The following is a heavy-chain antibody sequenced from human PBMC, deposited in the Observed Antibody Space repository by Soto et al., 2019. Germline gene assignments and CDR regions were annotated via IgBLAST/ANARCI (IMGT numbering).Heavy chain of an antibody. Sequence: EVQLVESGGGLIQPGGSLRLSCAASGFTVSSNYMSWVRQAPGKGLEWVSVIYSGGSTYYADSVKGRFTISRDNSKNTLYLQMNSLRAEDTAVYYCASTHYYGSGSYYTASYGMDVWGQGTTVTVSS. J-gene: IGHJ6*02. CDR1: GFTVSSNY. CDR2: IYSGGST. D-gene: IGHD3-10*01. V-gene: IGHV3-53*01. CDR3: ASTHYYGSGSYYTASYGMDV.